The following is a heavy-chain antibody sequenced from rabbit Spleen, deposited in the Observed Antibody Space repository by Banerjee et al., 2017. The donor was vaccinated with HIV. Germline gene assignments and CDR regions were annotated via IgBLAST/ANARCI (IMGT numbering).Heavy chain of an antibody. CDR2: IAGSSSDFT. D-gene: IGHD8-1*01. Sequence: QEQLEESGGGLVKPEGSLTLTCKASAFSFSDRDVMCWVRQAPGKGLEWISCIAGSSSDFTYSATWAKGRSIISKTSSTTVTLQMTSLTAADTATYFCARDTGSSFSSYGMDLWGPGTLVTVS. V-gene: IGHV1S45*01. CDR3: ARDTGSSFSSYGMDL. J-gene: IGHJ6*01. CDR1: AFSFSDRDV.